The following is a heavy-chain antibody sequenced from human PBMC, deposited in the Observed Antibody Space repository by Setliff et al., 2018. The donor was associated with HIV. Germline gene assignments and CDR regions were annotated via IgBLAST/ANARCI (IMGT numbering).Heavy chain of an antibody. J-gene: IGHJ4*02. Sequence: PGGSLRLSCAANGFSFSSYAMSWVRQAPGKGLEWVSGISSSSSYIYYADSVKGRFTISRDNAKNSLYLQMNRLRAEDTAIYYCTINAGGPNSSGWNDYWGQGTLVTVSS. CDR1: GFSFSSYA. CDR3: TINAGGPNSSGWNDY. D-gene: IGHD6-19*01. CDR2: ISSSSSYI. V-gene: IGHV3-21*04.